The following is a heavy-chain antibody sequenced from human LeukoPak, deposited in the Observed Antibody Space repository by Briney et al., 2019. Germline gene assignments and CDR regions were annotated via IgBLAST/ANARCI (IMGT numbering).Heavy chain of an antibody. J-gene: IGHJ4*02. CDR1: GGSISSSSYY. CDR2: IYHSGNT. D-gene: IGHD4-17*01. Sequence: SETLSLTCTVSGGSISSSSYYWGWIRQPPGKGLEWIGSIYHSGNTYYNPSLKSRVTISVDTSKDQFSLKLNSVTAADTAVYYCARAGYGDSDFEYWGQGTLVTVSS. CDR3: ARAGYGDSDFEY. V-gene: IGHV4-39*07.